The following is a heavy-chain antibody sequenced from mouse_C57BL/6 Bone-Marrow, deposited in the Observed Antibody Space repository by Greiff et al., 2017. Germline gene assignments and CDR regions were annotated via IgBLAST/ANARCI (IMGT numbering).Heavy chain of an antibody. CDR1: GYTFTSYC. CDR2: INPSSGYT. D-gene: IGHD2-5*01. CDR3: ARSYYSNFYYAMDY. Sequence: VQLQESGAELAKPGASVKLSCKASGYTFTSYCMHWVKQRPGQGLEWIGYINPSSGYTKYNQKFKDKATLTADKSSSTAYMQLSSLTYGDSAVYYCARSYYSNFYYAMDYWGQGTSVTDSS. V-gene: IGHV1-7*01. J-gene: IGHJ4*01.